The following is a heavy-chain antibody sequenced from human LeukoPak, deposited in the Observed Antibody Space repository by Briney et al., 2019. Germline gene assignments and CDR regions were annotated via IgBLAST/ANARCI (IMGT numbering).Heavy chain of an antibody. D-gene: IGHD6-13*01. CDR1: GFIFSDYY. J-gene: IGHJ4*02. CDR2: IGSSGSPI. CDR3: ARASYSTRGLFDY. V-gene: IGHV3-11*01. Sequence: GGSLTLSCAASGFIFSDYYMSWIRQAPGKGLEWVSFIGSSGSPIYYADSVKGRFTISRDNAKNSLYLQMYSLRAEDTAVYYCARASYSTRGLFDYWGQGTLVTVSS.